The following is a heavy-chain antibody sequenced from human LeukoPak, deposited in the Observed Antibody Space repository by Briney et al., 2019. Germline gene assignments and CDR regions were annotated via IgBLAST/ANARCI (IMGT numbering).Heavy chain of an antibody. J-gene: IGHJ6*03. CDR3: ARGSGCSSTSCYRYYYYYMDV. D-gene: IGHD2-2*01. CDR1: GRSFSGYY. CDR2: INHSGST. Sequence: SETLSLTCAVYGRSFSGYYWSWIRQPPGKGLEWIGEINHSGSTNYNPSLKSRVTISVDTSKNQFSLKLSSVTAADTAVYYCARGSGCSSTSCYRYYYYYMDVWGKGTTVTVSS. V-gene: IGHV4-34*01.